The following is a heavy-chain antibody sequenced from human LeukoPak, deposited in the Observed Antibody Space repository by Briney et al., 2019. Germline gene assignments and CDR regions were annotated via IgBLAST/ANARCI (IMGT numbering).Heavy chain of an antibody. D-gene: IGHD5-18*01. J-gene: IGHJ5*02. CDR3: ARGRRGYSYGYADWFDP. CDR1: GGSISSSSYY. V-gene: IGHV4-39*07. CDR2: IYHSGST. Sequence: SETLSLTCTVSGGSISSSSYYWGWIRQPPGKGLEWIGSIYHSGSTYYNPSLKSRVSISVDRSKNQFSLKLSSVTAADTAVYYCARGRRGYSYGYADWFDPWGQGTLVTVSS.